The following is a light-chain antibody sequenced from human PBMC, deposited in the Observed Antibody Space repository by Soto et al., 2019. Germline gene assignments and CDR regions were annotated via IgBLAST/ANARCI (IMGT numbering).Light chain of an antibody. J-gene: IGLJ2*01. CDR1: RRHSDYG. V-gene: IGLV4-69*01. Sequence: QLVLTQSPSASASLGASVKLTCTLSRRHSDYGIAWHQQQPDKGPRYLMKLNRDGSHNKGDGIPDLFSGSSSGDERYLIISSLQSDAEADYYCQPWDTVVVFGGGTKLTVL. CDR3: QPWDTVVV. CDR2: LNRDGSH.